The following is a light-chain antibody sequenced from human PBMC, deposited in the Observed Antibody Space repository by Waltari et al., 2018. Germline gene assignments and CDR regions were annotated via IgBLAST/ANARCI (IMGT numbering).Light chain of an antibody. CDR3: QKYGTLPAT. Sequence: IVLTQSPGTLSLSPGERASLPCRASQSVSRTLAWYQQKPGQAPRLLIYDASTWATGIPDRFSGSGSGTDFSLTISRLEPEDFAVYYCQKYGTLPATFGQGTKVQIK. CDR2: DAS. CDR1: QSVSRT. V-gene: IGKV3-20*01. J-gene: IGKJ1*01.